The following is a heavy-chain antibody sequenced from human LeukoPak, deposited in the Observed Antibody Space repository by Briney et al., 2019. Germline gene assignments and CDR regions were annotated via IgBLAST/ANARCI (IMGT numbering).Heavy chain of an antibody. CDR1: GYSFTSYW. Sequence: GESLKISCKGSGYSFTSYWIGWVRQMPGKGLEWMGIIYPGDSDTRYSPSFQGQVTISADKSISTAYLQWSSLKASDTAMYYCARRVAVAGRYLYYFDYWGQGTLVTVSS. V-gene: IGHV5-51*01. J-gene: IGHJ4*02. CDR2: IYPGDSDT. CDR3: ARRVAVAGRYLYYFDY. D-gene: IGHD6-19*01.